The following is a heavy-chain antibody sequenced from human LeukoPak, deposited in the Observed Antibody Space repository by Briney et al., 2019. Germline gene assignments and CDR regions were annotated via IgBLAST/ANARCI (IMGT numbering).Heavy chain of an antibody. Sequence: SETLSLTCAVYGGSFSGYYWSWIRHPPGKGLEWIGEINHSGSTNYNPSLKSRVTISVDTSKNQFSLKLSSVTDTDTAVYYCARGRGYNSFDYWGQGTLVTVSS. V-gene: IGHV4-34*01. J-gene: IGHJ4*02. CDR1: GGSFSGYY. CDR2: INHSGST. D-gene: IGHD5-24*01. CDR3: ARGRGYNSFDY.